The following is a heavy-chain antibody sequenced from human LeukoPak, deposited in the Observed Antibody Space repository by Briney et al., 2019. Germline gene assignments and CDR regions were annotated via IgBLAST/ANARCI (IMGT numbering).Heavy chain of an antibody. CDR2: INHSGST. D-gene: IGHD5-12*01. Sequence: PSETLSLTCAVYGGSFSGYYWSWIRQPPGKGLEWIGEINHSGSTNYNPSLKSRVTISVDTSKNQFSLKLSSVTAADTAVYYCARGGIVAPLYYYYYYGMDVWGQGTTVTVSS. V-gene: IGHV4-34*01. J-gene: IGHJ6*02. CDR3: ARGGIVAPLYYYYYYGMDV. CDR1: GGSFSGYY.